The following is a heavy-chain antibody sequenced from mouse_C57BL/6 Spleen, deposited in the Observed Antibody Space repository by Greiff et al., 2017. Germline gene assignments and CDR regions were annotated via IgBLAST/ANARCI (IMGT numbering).Heavy chain of an antibody. J-gene: IGHJ4*01. CDR3: ARGGLGYYAMDY. CDR1: GYTFTSYW. Sequence: QVQLQQPGAELVKPGASVKLSCKASGYTFTSYWMHWVKQRPGQGLEWIGMIHPNSGSTNYNEKFKSKATLTVDKSSSTAYMQLSCLTSEDSAVYYCARGGLGYYAMDYWGQGTSVTVSS. CDR2: IHPNSGST. D-gene: IGHD3-3*01. V-gene: IGHV1-64*01.